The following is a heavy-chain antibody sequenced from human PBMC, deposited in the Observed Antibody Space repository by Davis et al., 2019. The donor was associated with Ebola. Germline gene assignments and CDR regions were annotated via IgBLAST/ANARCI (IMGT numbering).Heavy chain of an antibody. J-gene: IGHJ5*02. CDR1: GGSISSGGYY. D-gene: IGHD6-6*01. V-gene: IGHV4-31*03. Sequence: SETLSLTCTVSGGSISSGGYYWSWIRQHPGKGLEWIGYIYYSGSTYYNPSLKSRVTITVHTSKNQLSLKLSSVTAADTAVYYCARDRISSSSNWFDPWGQGTLVTVSS. CDR2: IYYSGST. CDR3: ARDRISSSSNWFDP.